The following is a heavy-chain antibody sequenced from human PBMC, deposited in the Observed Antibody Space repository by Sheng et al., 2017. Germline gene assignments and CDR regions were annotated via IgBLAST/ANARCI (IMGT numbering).Heavy chain of an antibody. CDR3: ARDRAYSSGHRLGIYQDYYYYGMDV. D-gene: IGHD6-19*01. V-gene: IGHV3-33*01. J-gene: IGHJ6*02. Sequence: QVQLVESGGGVVQPGRSLRLSCAASGFTFSSYGMHWVRQAPGKGLEWVAVIWYDGSNKYYADSVKGRFTISRDNSKNTLYLQMNSLRAEDTAVYYCARDRAYSSGHRLGIYQDYYYYGMDVWGQGTTVTVSS. CDR1: GFTFSSYG. CDR2: IWYDGSNK.